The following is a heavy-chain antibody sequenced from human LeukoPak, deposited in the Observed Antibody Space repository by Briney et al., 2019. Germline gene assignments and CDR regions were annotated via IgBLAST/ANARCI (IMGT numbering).Heavy chain of an antibody. CDR1: GFSFSRYG. J-gene: IGHJ4*02. D-gene: IGHD3-22*01. V-gene: IGHV3-48*04. Sequence: QAGGYLRLSCAASGFSFSRYGMKWVRQAPGKGLEWLSYIRSSDSTTYYADSVKGRFTISRDNAKNSLYLQMDSLRVEDTAVYYCAKRAESSAHSFDYWGQGTLVTVSS. CDR2: IRSSDSTT. CDR3: AKRAESSAHSFDY.